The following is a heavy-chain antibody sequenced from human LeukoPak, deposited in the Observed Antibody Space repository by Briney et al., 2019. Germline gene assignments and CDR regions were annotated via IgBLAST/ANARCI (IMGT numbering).Heavy chain of an antibody. J-gene: IGHJ4*02. CDR2: LHPEDREV. D-gene: IGHD6-6*01. Sequence: EASVKVSCKVSGDTLTEVSIHWVRQTPGKGLEWMGGLHPEDREVIYAQKFQGRVTMTEDSSTDTAYMDLRSLGSEDTAVCYCATAEQLVWGQGTLVTVSS. CDR1: GDTLTEVS. CDR3: ATAEQLV. V-gene: IGHV1-24*01.